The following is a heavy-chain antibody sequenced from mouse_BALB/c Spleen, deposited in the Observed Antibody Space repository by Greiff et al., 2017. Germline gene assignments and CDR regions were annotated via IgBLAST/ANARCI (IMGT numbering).Heavy chain of an antibody. CDR2: INPYNDGT. V-gene: IGHV1-14*01. J-gene: IGHJ4*01. Sequence: EVQLQQSGPELVKPGASVKMSCKASGYTFTSYVMHWVKQKPGQGLEWIGYINPYNDGTKYNEKFKGKATLTSDKSSSTAYMELSSLTSEDSAVYYCAREGPLYAMDYWGQGTSVTVSS. CDR3: AREGPLYAMDY. CDR1: GYTFTSYV. D-gene: IGHD3-3*01.